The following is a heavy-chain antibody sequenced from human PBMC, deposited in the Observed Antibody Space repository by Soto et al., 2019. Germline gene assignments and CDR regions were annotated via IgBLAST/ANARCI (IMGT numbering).Heavy chain of an antibody. D-gene: IGHD6-13*01. J-gene: IGHJ4*02. CDR3: ARQPKQQLAHFDY. Sequence: GGSLRLSCAASGFTFSSYAMSWVRQAPGKGLEWVSAISGSGGSTYYADSVKGRFTISRDNSKNTLYLQMNSLRAEDTAVYYCARQPKQQLAHFDYWGQGTLVTVSS. CDR2: ISGSGGST. CDR1: GFTFSSYA. V-gene: IGHV3-23*01.